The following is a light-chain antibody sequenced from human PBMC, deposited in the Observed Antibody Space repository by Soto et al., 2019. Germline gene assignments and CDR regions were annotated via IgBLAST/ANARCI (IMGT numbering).Light chain of an antibody. Sequence: QSVPTQPPSVSRAPGQRVTISCTGSSSNIGAGYDVHWYQQLPGTAPKLLIYGNSNPPSGVPDRFSGSKSGTSASLAITGIQAEDEAYYYCQSYDSSLTGSRVVFGGGTKLTVL. J-gene: IGLJ2*01. CDR2: GNS. V-gene: IGLV1-40*01. CDR3: QSYDSSLTGSRVV. CDR1: SSNIGAGYD.